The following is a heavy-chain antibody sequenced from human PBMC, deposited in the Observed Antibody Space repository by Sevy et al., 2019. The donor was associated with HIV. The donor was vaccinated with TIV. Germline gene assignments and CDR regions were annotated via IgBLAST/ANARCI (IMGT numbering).Heavy chain of an antibody. CDR2: INGRGGSA. V-gene: IGHV3-23*01. CDR3: ARPTPRIAPSSAAFFDY. CDR1: GFTFSSFA. Sequence: GGSLRLSCAASGFTFSSFAMSWVRHIPGKGLEWVSTINGRGGSAYYAATVKGRFTLSRENSNNTVFLQMNRLRDEDTAVYYCARPTPRIAPSSAAFFDYWGQGTLVTVSS. D-gene: IGHD1-26*01. J-gene: IGHJ4*02.